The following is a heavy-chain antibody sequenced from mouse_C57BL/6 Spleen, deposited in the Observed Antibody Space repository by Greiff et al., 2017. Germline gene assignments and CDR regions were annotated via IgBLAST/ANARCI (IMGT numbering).Heavy chain of an antibody. CDR2: INPNNGGT. Sequence: EVKLVQSGPELVKPGASVKMSCKASGYTFTDYNMHWVKQSHGKSLEWIGYINPNNGGTSYNQKFKGKATLTVNKSSSTAYMELRSLTSEDSAVYYCARDGVSTGDFDYWGQGTTLTVSS. J-gene: IGHJ2*01. D-gene: IGHD1-1*01. CDR1: GYTFTDYN. V-gene: IGHV1-22*01. CDR3: ARDGVSTGDFDY.